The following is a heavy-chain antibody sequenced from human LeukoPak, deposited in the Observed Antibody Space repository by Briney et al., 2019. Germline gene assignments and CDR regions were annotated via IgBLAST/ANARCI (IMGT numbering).Heavy chain of an antibody. CDR1: GFTFSSYG. CDR3: AKDHYYGSGSYFPFDY. Sequence: GGSLRLSCAASGFTFSSYGMHWVRQGPGKGLEWVAVISYDGSNKYYADSVKGRFTISRDNSKNTLYLQMNSLRAEDTAVYYCAKDHYYGSGSYFPFDYWGQGTLVTVSS. J-gene: IGHJ4*02. CDR2: ISYDGSNK. D-gene: IGHD3-10*01. V-gene: IGHV3-30*18.